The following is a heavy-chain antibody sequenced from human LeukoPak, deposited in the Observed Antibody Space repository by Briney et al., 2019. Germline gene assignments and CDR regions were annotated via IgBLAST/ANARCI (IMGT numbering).Heavy chain of an antibody. Sequence: ASVKVSCKASGYTFTSYGVSWVRQAPGQGLEWMRWISAYNGNTNYAQKFQGRVTITADESTSTAYMELSSLRSEDTAVYYCARDPYCSSTSCLPNYWGQGTLVTVSS. CDR1: GYTFTSYG. CDR3: ARDPYCSSTSCLPNY. CDR2: ISAYNGNT. V-gene: IGHV1-18*01. J-gene: IGHJ4*02. D-gene: IGHD2-2*01.